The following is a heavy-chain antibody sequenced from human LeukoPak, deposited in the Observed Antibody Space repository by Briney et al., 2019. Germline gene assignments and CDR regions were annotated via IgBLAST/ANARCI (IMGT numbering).Heavy chain of an antibody. Sequence: PGGSLRLSCAASGFTFDDYAMHWVRQAPGKGLEWVSAISGSGGGAYYADSVKGRFTISRDDSKNTLYLQMNSLRDEDTARYYCAKIRAPAYDVWGQGTMVTVSS. J-gene: IGHJ3*01. CDR1: GFTFDDYA. CDR2: ISGSGGGA. CDR3: AKIRAPAYDV. D-gene: IGHD3-3*02. V-gene: IGHV3-23*01.